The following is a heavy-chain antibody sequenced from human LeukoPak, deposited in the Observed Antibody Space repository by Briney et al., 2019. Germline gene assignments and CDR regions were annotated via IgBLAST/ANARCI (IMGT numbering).Heavy chain of an antibody. Sequence: SETLSLTCAVYGGSFSGYYWSWIRQPPGKGLEWIGEINHSGSTNYNPSLKSRVTISVDTSKNQFSLKLSSVTAADTAVYYCARRSIAVAGFDYWGQGTMVTVSS. J-gene: IGHJ4*02. CDR1: GGSFSGYY. CDR2: INHSGST. V-gene: IGHV4-34*01. D-gene: IGHD6-19*01. CDR3: ARRSIAVAGFDY.